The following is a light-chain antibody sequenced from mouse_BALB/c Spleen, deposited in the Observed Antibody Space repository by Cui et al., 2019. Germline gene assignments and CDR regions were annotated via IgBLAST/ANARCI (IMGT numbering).Light chain of an antibody. Sequence: DIVMSQSPSSLAVSAGEKVTMSCKSSQSLLNSRTRKNFFAWYPQESRQSPKLLIFLAFTKESGVPDRFTGSGSGTDFTLTISSVQAEDLAVYYCKQSYNLLTFGAGTKLELK. CDR1: QSLLNSRTRKNF. CDR3: KQSYNLLT. J-gene: IGKJ5*01. CDR2: LAF. V-gene: IGKV8-21*01.